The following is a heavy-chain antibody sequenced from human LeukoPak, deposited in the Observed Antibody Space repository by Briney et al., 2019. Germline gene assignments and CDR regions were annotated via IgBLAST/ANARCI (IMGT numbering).Heavy chain of an antibody. Sequence: PGGSLRLSCAASGFTFSSYAMHWVRQAPGKGLEYVSAISSNGGSTYYANSVKGRFTISRDNSKNTLYLQMGSLRAEDMAVYYCARSLVVVPAAMLSGDGAFDIWGQGTMVTVSS. D-gene: IGHD2-2*01. V-gene: IGHV3-64*01. CDR3: ARSLVVVPAAMLSGDGAFDI. J-gene: IGHJ3*02. CDR1: GFTFSSYA. CDR2: ISSNGGST.